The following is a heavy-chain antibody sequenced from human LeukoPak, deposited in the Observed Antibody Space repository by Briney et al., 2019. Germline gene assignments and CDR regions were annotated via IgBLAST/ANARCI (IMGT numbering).Heavy chain of an antibody. CDR3: ARGGGIAARLYRFDP. CDR2: IIPIFGTA. D-gene: IGHD6-6*01. Sequence: SVKVSCKASGGTFSSYAISWVRQAPGQGLEWMGGIIPIFGTANYAQKFQGRVTIATDESTSTAYMELSSLRSEDTAVYYCARGGGIAARLYRFDPWGQGTLVTVSS. CDR1: GGTFSSYA. V-gene: IGHV1-69*05. J-gene: IGHJ5*02.